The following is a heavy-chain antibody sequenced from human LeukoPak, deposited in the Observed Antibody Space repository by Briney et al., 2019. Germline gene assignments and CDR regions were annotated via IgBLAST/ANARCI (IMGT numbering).Heavy chain of an antibody. CDR2: IYYSGST. V-gene: IGHV4-39*01. J-gene: IGHJ4*02. CDR1: GGSISSSSYY. CDR3: ARTGPSTKQQYTDY. Sequence: MASESLSLTCTVSGGSISSSSYYWGWIREPPGKGLEWIGSIYYSGSTYYNPSLKSRVTISVNTSTNQFSLKLSSVPAADTAVYFRARTGPSTKQQYTDYWGQPRLVTVSS. D-gene: IGHD1-14*01.